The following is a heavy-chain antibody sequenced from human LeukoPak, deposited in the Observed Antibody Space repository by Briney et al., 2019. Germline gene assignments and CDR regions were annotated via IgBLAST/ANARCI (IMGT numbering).Heavy chain of an antibody. CDR1: GYTFTSYE. J-gene: IGHJ4*02. V-gene: IGHV1-8*01. CDR2: MNPDSGDT. Sequence: GASVKVSCKASGYTFTSYEINWVRQATGHGLEWMGGMNPDSGDTAYAQKFQGRITMTRSTSITTAYMELSSLRSEDTAVYYCGRGLGSYDSSELTWPMISLWGQGTQVTVSS. CDR3: GRGLGSYDSSELTWPMISL. D-gene: IGHD3-22*01.